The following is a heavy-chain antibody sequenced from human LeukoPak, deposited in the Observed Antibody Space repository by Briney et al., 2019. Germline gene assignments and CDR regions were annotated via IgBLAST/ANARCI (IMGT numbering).Heavy chain of an antibody. Sequence: PAETLTLSCAASGFSFSSYWFHWVRQAPRKGLVWVSRSNSDGSSTSYADSVKGRFTISIDNAKNNLYLNMNRMRAEDTAVYYRARAGANLRSRGYLYWGQGTLVTVSS. J-gene: IGHJ4*02. CDR2: SNSDGSST. CDR1: GFSFSSYW. CDR3: ARAGANLRSRGYLY. D-gene: IGHD3-22*01. V-gene: IGHV3-74*01.